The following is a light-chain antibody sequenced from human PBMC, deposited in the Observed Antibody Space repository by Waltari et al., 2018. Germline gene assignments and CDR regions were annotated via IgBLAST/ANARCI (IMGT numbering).Light chain of an antibody. Sequence: ETVMTQSPSNLSVSQGERVTLSCRASQSISSHLACYQRKPGKAPRLLIYGASTRATGVAARFGGRGSGSEFSLTISSLRSEEFAVYLCQQYNKWPPAFGQGTKLEIK. CDR1: QSISSH. V-gene: IGKV3-15*01. J-gene: IGKJ1*01. CDR3: QQYNKWPPA. CDR2: GAS.